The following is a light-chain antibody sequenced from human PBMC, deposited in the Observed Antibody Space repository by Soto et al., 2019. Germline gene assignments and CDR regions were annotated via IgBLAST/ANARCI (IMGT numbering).Light chain of an antibody. V-gene: IGKV3-20*01. CDR3: QQHGSSPLT. CDR1: QSVSSSY. J-gene: IGKJ4*01. Sequence: EIVLTQSPGTLSLSPGERATLSCRASQSVSSSYLAWYQQKPGQAPRLLIYGASSRATIIPDRFSGSGSGTDFTLTISSLEPEDFAVYYCQQHGSSPLTFGGGTKVEIK. CDR2: GAS.